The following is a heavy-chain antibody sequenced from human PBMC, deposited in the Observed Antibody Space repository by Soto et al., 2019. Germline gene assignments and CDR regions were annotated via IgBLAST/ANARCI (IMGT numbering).Heavy chain of an antibody. J-gene: IGHJ5*02. D-gene: IGHD2-8*01. V-gene: IGHV2-5*01. CDR3: AHRRNLYDGVAKEKWLDP. CDR2: IYWNDNK. Sequence: SGPTLVNPTQTLTLTCSFSGFSLSTSGEGVAWIRQPPGKALEWLAVIYWNDNKLYNPSLKNRVSIARDTSKNQVVLTVTNMDPVDTATYYCAHRRNLYDGVAKEKWLDPWGQGTLVTVSS. CDR1: GFSLSTSGEG.